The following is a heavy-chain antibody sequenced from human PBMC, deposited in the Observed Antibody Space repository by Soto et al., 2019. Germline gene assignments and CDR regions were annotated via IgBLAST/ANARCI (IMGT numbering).Heavy chain of an antibody. D-gene: IGHD2-15*01. Sequence: QLLESGGGLIQPGGSLRLSCAASGFAFSSYAMTWVRQAPGKGLEWVSTLTGSGDSTYYADSVKGRFTISRDNSNNTLFLQMSNLRAADTAVYYCAKRLLATPSRPLDYWGQGTLVTVSS. CDR1: GFAFSSYA. J-gene: IGHJ4*02. V-gene: IGHV3-23*01. CDR3: AKRLLATPSRPLDY. CDR2: LTGSGDST.